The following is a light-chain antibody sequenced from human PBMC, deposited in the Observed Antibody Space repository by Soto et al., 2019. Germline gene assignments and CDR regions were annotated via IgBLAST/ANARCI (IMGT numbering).Light chain of an antibody. CDR3: QQRSNWAFT. CDR1: QSVSSY. V-gene: IGKV3-11*01. J-gene: IGKJ3*01. Sequence: EIVLTQSPATLSLSPGERATLSCRASQSVSSYLAWYQQKPGQAPRLLIYDASNRATGIPARFGGSGSGTGFSLTISSLEPEEFAVYYCQQRSNWAFTFGPWTKVAIK. CDR2: DAS.